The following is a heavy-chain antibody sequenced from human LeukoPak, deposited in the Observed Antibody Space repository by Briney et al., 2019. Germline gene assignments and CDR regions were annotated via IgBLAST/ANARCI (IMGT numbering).Heavy chain of an antibody. Sequence: PGGSLRLSCAASGFTFSSYAMSWVRQAPGKGLEWVSAISGSGGSTYYADSVKGRFTISRDNSKNTLYLQMNSLRAEDTAVYYCAEAQITYYYDSSGYDAFDIWGQGTMVTVSS. D-gene: IGHD3-22*01. J-gene: IGHJ3*02. CDR2: ISGSGGST. CDR1: GFTFSSYA. V-gene: IGHV3-23*01. CDR3: AEAQITYYYDSSGYDAFDI.